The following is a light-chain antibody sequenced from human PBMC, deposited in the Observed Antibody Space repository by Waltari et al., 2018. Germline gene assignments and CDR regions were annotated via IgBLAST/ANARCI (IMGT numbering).Light chain of an antibody. Sequence: QSALTQPHSVSGSAGQSVTISCTGTGSDYVSWYQQLPGKAPKLLIYDISKRPPGVPDRFSGSKSGTSASLTVSGLQAEDEADYYCCSFEDTWVFGGGTKLTVL. V-gene: IGLV2-11*01. CDR2: DIS. J-gene: IGLJ3*02. CDR3: CSFEDTWV. CDR1: GSDY.